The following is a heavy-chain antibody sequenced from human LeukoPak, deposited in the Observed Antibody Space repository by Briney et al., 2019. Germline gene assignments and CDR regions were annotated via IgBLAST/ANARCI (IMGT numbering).Heavy chain of an antibody. J-gene: IGHJ4*02. CDR1: GYTFTTYH. CDR2: INPSGGST. CDR3: ARADSADYYDSSGSIDY. V-gene: IGHV1-46*01. Sequence: EASVKVSCKASGYTFTTYHMHWVRQAPGQGLEWMGIINPSGGSTSYAQKFQGRVTMTRDTSTSTVYLELSSLRSEDTAVYYCARADSADYYDSSGSIDYWGQGTPVPVSS. D-gene: IGHD3-22*01.